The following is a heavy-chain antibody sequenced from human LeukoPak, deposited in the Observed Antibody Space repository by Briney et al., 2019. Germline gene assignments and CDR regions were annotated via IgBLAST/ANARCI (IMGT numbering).Heavy chain of an antibody. D-gene: IGHD5-24*01. CDR1: GGSFSGYY. V-gene: IGHV4-34*01. CDR3: ARAFGRGWLNY. CDR2: INHSGST. J-gene: IGHJ4*02. Sequence: PSGTLSLTCAVYGGSFSGYYWSWIRQPPGKGLEWIGEINHSGSTNYNPSLKSRVTISVDTSKNQFSLKLSSVTAADTAVYYCARAFGRGWLNYWGQGTLVTVSS.